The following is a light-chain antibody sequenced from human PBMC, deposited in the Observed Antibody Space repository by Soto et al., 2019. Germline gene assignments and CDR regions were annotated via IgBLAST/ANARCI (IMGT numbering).Light chain of an antibody. Sequence: EIVLTQSPGTLSLSPGERATLNCRASQSIGTSSLAWYRQKPGQAPRLLIYGAFNRATGIPDRFSGGGSGTDFTLTITRLEHDDFAVYYCQYYGNSPLTFGQGTKVDIK. CDR3: QYYGNSPLT. V-gene: IGKV3-20*01. J-gene: IGKJ1*01. CDR2: GAF. CDR1: QSIGTSS.